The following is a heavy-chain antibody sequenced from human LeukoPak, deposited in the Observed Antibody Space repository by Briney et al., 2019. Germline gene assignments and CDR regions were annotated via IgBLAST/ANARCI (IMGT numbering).Heavy chain of an antibody. CDR1: FVSVSTDNYY. CDR3: ARATGGSYYYYYGMDV. Sequence: SETLSLTCTVSFVSVSTDNYYRSWIRQPPGKGLEWIGFVYYSGSTNYNPSLKSRVTISVDTSKNQFSLKLSSVTAADTAVYYCARATGGSYYYYYGMDVWGQGTTVTVSS. J-gene: IGHJ6*02. V-gene: IGHV4-61*01. D-gene: IGHD1-26*01. CDR2: VYYSGST.